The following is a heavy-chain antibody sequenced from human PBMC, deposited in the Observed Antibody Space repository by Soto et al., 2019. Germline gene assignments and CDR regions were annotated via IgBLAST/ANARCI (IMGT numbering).Heavy chain of an antibody. V-gene: IGHV3-53*01. CDR3: ARSGSFLGPVDY. D-gene: IGHD1-26*01. CDR1: GFTVSRNY. J-gene: IGHJ4*02. CDR2: IYSGGST. Sequence: PGGSLRLSCAASGFTVSRNYMNWVRQAPGKGLEWVSVIYSGGSTYYADSVKGRFTISRGNSKNTLYLQMNSLRAEDTAVYYCARSGSFLGPVDYWGQGTLVTVSS.